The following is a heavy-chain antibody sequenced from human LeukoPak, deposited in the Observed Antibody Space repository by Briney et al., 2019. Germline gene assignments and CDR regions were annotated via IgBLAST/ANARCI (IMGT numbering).Heavy chain of an antibody. CDR1: GYTFTGYY. D-gene: IGHD3-10*01. CDR3: ARDPDIGGFDY. V-gene: IGHV1-2*02. J-gene: IGHJ4*02. Sequence: ASVKVFCKASGYTFTGYYMHWVRQAPGQGHELMGWTNPNSGGTNYAQKFQGRVTMTRDTSISTAYMELSRLRSDDTAVYYCARDPDIGGFDYWGQGTLVTVSS. CDR2: TNPNSGGT.